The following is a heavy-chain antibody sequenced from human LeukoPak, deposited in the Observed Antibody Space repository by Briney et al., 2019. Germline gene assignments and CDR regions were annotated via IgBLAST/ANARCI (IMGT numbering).Heavy chain of an antibody. J-gene: IGHJ6*03. D-gene: IGHD1-26*01. CDR1: GYSITTNYY. V-gene: IGHV4-38-2*02. CDR3: VTPRSWELSDMAV. CDR2: VYHNGET. Sequence: SETLSLTXTVSGYSITTNYYWAWIRKSPGTGLEWIGSVYHNGETYYNPSLKSRVIISVDTSKNEFSLRLTSVTAADTAVYYCVTPRSWELSDMAVWGKGTTVIVSS.